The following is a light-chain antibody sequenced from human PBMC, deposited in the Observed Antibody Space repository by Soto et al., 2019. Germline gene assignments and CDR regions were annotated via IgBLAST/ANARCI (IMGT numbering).Light chain of an antibody. CDR2: RSN. CDR3: AAWDDSLSGWV. J-gene: IGLJ3*02. CDR1: TSNIGTNY. V-gene: IGLV1-47*01. Sequence: QSVLTPPPSASGTPGQRVTISCSGSTSNIGTNYVYWYQQLPGTAPKLLIYRSNQRPSGVPDRFSGSKSGTSASLAISGLRSEDEADYYGAAWDDSLSGWVFGGGTKVTVL.